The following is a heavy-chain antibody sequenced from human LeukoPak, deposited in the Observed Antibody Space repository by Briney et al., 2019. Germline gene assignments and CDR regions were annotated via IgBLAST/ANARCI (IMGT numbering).Heavy chain of an antibody. V-gene: IGHV1-69*04. D-gene: IGHD1-26*01. Sequence: SVKVSCKASGGTFSSYAISWVRQAPGQGLEWMGRIIPILGIANYAQKFQGRVTITADKSTSTAYMELSSLRSEDTAVYYCAARSGSYYGPFDYWGQGSLVTVSS. CDR3: AARSGSYYGPFDY. CDR2: IIPILGIA. CDR1: GGTFSSYA. J-gene: IGHJ4*02.